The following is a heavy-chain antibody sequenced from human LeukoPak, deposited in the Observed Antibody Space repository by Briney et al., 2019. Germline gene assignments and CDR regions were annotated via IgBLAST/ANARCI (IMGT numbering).Heavy chain of an antibody. J-gene: IGHJ4*02. CDR3: ARDDGGWAAVGGDY. CDR2: INPNSGGT. V-gene: IGHV1-2*02. Sequence: ASVKVSCKASGYTFTGYYMHWVRQAPGQGLEWMGWINPNSGGTNYAQKFQGRVTMTRDTSISTAYMELSRLRSDDTAVYYCARDDGGWAAVGGDYWGQRTLVTVSS. CDR1: GYTFTGYY. D-gene: IGHD6-19*01.